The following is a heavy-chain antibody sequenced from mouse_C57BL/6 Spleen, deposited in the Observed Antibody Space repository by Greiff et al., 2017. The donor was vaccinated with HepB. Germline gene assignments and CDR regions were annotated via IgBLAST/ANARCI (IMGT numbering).Heavy chain of an antibody. CDR2: SRNKANDYTT. D-gene: IGHD2-4*01. CDR3: ATLGDYEAFDY. J-gene: IGHJ2*01. CDR1: GFTFSDFY. V-gene: IGHV7-1*01. Sequence: EVQGVESGGGLVQSGRSLRLSCATSGFTFSDFYMEWVRQAPGKGLEWIAASRNKANDYTTEYSASVKGRFIVSRDTSQSILYLQMNALRAEDTAIYYCATLGDYEAFDYWGQGTTLTVSS.